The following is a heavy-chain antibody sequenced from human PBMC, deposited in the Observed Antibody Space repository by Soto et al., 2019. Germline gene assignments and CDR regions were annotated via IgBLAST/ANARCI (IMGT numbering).Heavy chain of an antibody. Sequence: ASVKVSCKASGYTFTSYDINWVRQATGQGLEWMGWMNPNSGNTGYAQKFQGRVTMTRNTSISTAYMELSGLRSEDTAVYYCARGPNRAYYDFWSGYNPNNWFDPWGQGTLVTVSS. CDR3: ARGPNRAYYDFWSGYNPNNWFDP. D-gene: IGHD3-3*01. CDR2: MNPNSGNT. V-gene: IGHV1-8*01. J-gene: IGHJ5*02. CDR1: GYTFTSYD.